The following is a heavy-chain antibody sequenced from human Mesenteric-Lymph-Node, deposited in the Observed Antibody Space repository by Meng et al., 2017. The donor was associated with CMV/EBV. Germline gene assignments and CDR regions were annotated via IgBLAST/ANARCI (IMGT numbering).Heavy chain of an antibody. CDR1: GFSASNNY. D-gene: IGHD1-1*01. J-gene: IGHJ4*02. V-gene: IGHV3-53*01. CDR2: IYGGGST. CDR3: ARGLWNG. Sequence: GESLKISCAASGFSASNNYMSWVRQTPGKGLEWVSIIYGGGSTYYADSVKGRFTTSRDIPKNTLYLQMNSLRVEDTAVYYCARGLWNGWGQGTLVTVSS.